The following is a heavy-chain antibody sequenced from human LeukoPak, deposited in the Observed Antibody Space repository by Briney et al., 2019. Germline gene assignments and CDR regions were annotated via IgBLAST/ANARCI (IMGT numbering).Heavy chain of an antibody. CDR1: GGSISSYY. CDR3: ARESYSSSYLFDF. Sequence: PSETLSLTCTVSGGSISSYYWSWIRQPPGKGLEWIGYIYYSGSTNYNPSLKSRVTISVDTSKNQISLKVNSVTAADTAVYYCARESYSSSYLFDFWGQGTLVTVSS. J-gene: IGHJ4*02. D-gene: IGHD6-6*01. CDR2: IYYSGST. V-gene: IGHV4-59*12.